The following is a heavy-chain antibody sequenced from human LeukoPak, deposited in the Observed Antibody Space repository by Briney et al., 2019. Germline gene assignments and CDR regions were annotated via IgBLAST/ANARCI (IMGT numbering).Heavy chain of an antibody. CDR2: ISNDGSST. J-gene: IGHJ6*04. Sequence: GGSLRLSCATSGFTFTTFWMHWVRQAPGKGLVWVSRISNDGSSTNYADSVKGRFTISRDNAKNTLYLQMNSLRAEDTAVYYCAELGITMIGGVWGKGTTVTISS. V-gene: IGHV3-74*01. D-gene: IGHD3-10*02. CDR3: AELGITMIGGV. CDR1: GFTFTTFW.